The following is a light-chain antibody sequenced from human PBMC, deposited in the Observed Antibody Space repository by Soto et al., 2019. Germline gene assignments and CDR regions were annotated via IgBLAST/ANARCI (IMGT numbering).Light chain of an antibody. J-gene: IGKJ1*01. CDR3: QQYTNWRT. CDR2: DAS. CDR1: QNVSSN. V-gene: IGKV3-15*01. Sequence: EIVMTQSPGTLSVSPGERATLSCRASQNVSSNLAWYQQKPGQAPRLLIYDASTRATGIPARFSGSGSGTEFTLTISSLQSEDFVVYYCQQYTNWRTFGQGTKVDIK.